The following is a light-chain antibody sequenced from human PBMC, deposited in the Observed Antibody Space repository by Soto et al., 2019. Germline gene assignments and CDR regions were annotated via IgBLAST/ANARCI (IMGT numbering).Light chain of an antibody. CDR1: QSVSSSY. CDR3: QQYGSSSWT. CDR2: GTS. J-gene: IGKJ1*01. Sequence: EIVLTQSPGTLSLSPGERATLSCRASQSVSSSYLAWYQQKPGQAPRLLLYGTSSRATAIPDRFSGSGSGTDFTLTISRLEPEDFAGYYWQQYGSSSWTFGQGPKVEI. V-gene: IGKV3-20*01.